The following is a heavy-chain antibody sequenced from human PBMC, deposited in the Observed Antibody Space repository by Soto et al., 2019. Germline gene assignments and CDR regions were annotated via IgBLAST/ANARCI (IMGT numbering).Heavy chain of an antibody. J-gene: IGHJ4*02. CDR1: GGSFSGYY. CDR3: ARGAVVVVAATFVDY. D-gene: IGHD2-15*01. Sequence: SETLSLTCAVYGGSFSGYYWSWIRQPPGKGLEWIGEINHSGNTNYNPSLKSRVTISVDTSKNQFSLKLSSVTAADTAVYYCARGAVVVVAATFVDYWGQGTLVTVSS. V-gene: IGHV4-34*01. CDR2: INHSGNT.